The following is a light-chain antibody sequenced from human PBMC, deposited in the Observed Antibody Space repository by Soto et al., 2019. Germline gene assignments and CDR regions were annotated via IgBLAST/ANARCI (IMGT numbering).Light chain of an antibody. V-gene: IGKV1-39*01. CDR2: AAS. J-gene: IGKJ2*01. CDR1: QSIRNY. CDR3: QQSYRAPYT. Sequence: DIQMTQSPSSLSASVGDRVTITCRASQSIRNYLNWYQQKPGKAPKLLIYAASSLQIGVPSRFSGSGSGTDFTLTFSSLEPEDFATYYCQQSYRAPYTFGQGTKLEIK.